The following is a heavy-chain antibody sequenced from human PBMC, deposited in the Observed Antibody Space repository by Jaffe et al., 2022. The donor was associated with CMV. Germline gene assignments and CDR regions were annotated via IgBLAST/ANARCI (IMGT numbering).Heavy chain of an antibody. CDR2: IYYSGST. CDR1: GGSISSSSYY. D-gene: IGHD3-3*01. V-gene: IGHV4-39*01. CDR3: ARWNRITIFGAGGGREGMDV. J-gene: IGHJ6*02. Sequence: QLQLQESGPGLVKPSETLSLTCTVSGGSISSSSYYWGWIRQPPGKGLEWIGSIYYSGSTYYNPSLKSRVTISVDTSKNQFSLKLSSVTAADTAVYYCARWNRITIFGAGGGREGMDVWGQGTTVTVSS.